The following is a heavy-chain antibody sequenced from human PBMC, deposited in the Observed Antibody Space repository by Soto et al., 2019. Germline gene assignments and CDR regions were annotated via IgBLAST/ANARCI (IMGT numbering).Heavy chain of an antibody. CDR3: ARDVGYTGYEQGNPFDL. Sequence: TENLSLTCSVSCASISRSYWSWIRQTAGKRLEWIGRMYHTGTTDYNPSLKRRLSMSVDTSKNQFSLRLSSVTAADTALYYCARDVGYTGYEQGNPFDLWGQGTMVT. CDR1: CASISRSY. D-gene: IGHD5-12*01. J-gene: IGHJ3*01. V-gene: IGHV4-4*07. CDR2: MYHTGTT.